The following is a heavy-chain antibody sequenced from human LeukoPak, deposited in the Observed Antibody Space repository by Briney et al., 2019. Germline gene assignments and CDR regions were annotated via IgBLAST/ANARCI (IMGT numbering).Heavy chain of an antibody. CDR3: ANTGRSRYNSSWYYTY. D-gene: IGHD6-13*01. Sequence: SETLSLTCAVSGGSISSSNWWSWVRQPPGKGLEWIGEIYHSGSTNYNPSLKSRVTISVDKSKNQFSLKLSSVTAADTAVYYCANTGRSRYNSSWYYTYWGQGTLVTVSS. CDR1: GGSISSSNW. J-gene: IGHJ4*02. V-gene: IGHV4-4*02. CDR2: IYHSGST.